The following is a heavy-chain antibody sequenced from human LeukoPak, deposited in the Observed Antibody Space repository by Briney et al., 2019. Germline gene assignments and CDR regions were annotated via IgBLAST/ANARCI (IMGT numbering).Heavy chain of an antibody. CDR1: GFIVSNYY. Sequence: GSLRLSCAASGFIVSNYYMNWVRQAPGKGLECVSVIYNGGATYYADSVKGRFTISRDNSKNTLYLQMNGLRAEDTAVYFCAREFGSGTFDWGQGTLVTVSS. CDR3: AREFGSGTFD. D-gene: IGHD2-2*01. V-gene: IGHV3-53*01. CDR2: IYNGGAT. J-gene: IGHJ4*02.